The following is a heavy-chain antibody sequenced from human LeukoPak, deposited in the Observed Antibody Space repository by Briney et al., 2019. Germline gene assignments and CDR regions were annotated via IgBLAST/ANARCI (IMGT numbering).Heavy chain of an antibody. J-gene: IGHJ4*02. CDR2: IYYSGST. CDR3: ASGGSGYYYS. D-gene: IGHD3-22*01. CDR1: GASLRSSSSY. V-gene: IGHV4-39*01. Sequence: SETLSLTCTVFGASLRSSSSYWGCIRQRPGKGLEWIGSIYYSGSTYYNPSLKSRVTISLDMSKNQFSLKRRSVCAADTAVYYCASGGSGYYYSWGQGSLVTVSS.